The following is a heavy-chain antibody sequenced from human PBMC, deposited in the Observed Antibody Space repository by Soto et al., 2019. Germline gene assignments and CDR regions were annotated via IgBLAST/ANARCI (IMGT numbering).Heavy chain of an antibody. CDR2: LSGSGGST. V-gene: IGHV3-23*01. CDR3: AKLPYSSSSRGLFDY. Sequence: GGPLRLSCAASGFTFSSYAMSWVRQAPGKGLEWVSALSGSGGSTYYADSVKGRFTISRDNSKNTLYLQMNSLRAEDTAVYYCAKLPYSSSSRGLFDYWGQGTLVTVSS. J-gene: IGHJ4*02. D-gene: IGHD6-6*01. CDR1: GFTFSSYA.